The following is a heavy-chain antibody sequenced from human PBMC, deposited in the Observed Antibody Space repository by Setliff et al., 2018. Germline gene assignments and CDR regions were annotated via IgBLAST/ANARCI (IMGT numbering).Heavy chain of an antibody. CDR3: ARGLNSVSWTFTY. CDR2: IHTTEST. J-gene: IGHJ4*02. CDR1: GDTIYNYF. V-gene: IGHV4-4*08. Sequence: SETLSLTCTVTGDTIYNYFWSWIRQSPGTGLEWIGYIHTTESTNYSPSLKSRVTISIDTSKSQFSLNLNSVTAADAAMYYCARGLNSVSWTFTYWGQGTLVTVSS. D-gene: IGHD2-15*01.